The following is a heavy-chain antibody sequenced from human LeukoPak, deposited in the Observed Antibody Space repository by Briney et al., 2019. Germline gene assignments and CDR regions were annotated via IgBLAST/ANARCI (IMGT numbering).Heavy chain of an antibody. J-gene: IGHJ5*02. D-gene: IGHD2-2*01. V-gene: IGHV1-69*06. Sequence: ASVKVSCKASGGTFSSYAISWVRQAPGQGLEWMGGIIPIFGTANHAQKFQGRVTITADKSTSTAYMELSSLRSEDTAVYYCARGDCSSTSCYASWFDPWGQGTLVTVSS. CDR2: IIPIFGTA. CDR3: ARGDCSSTSCYASWFDP. CDR1: GGTFSSYA.